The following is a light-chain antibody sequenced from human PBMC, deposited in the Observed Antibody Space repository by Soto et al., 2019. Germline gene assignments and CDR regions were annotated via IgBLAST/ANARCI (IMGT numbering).Light chain of an antibody. CDR1: QNIDNY. CDR3: QQSYNGPFT. Sequence: DIQVTQSPTSLSASVGDRVTITCRSSQNIDNYLNWYQHKPGKAPKLLNYVASHLQSGVPSRFSGSGSGTEFCLTISNLQPEDFATFYCQQSYNGPFTFGPGTRVDV. CDR2: VAS. J-gene: IGKJ3*01. V-gene: IGKV1-39*01.